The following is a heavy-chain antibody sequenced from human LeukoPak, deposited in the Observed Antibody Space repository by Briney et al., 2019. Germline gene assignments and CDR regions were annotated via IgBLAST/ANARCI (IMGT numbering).Heavy chain of an antibody. CDR1: GGSITSYH. D-gene: IGHD2-2*01. CDR3: ASGGYCSTTSCYPNWFDP. Sequence: SETLSLTCSVSGGSITSYHWSWIRQSPGKGLEWIGYISHSGSTNYNPSLKSRVTMSIDTSKNQFSLKLTSVTAADTAVYYCASGGYCSTTSCYPNWFDPWGQGTLVTASS. V-gene: IGHV4-59*01. J-gene: IGHJ5*02. CDR2: ISHSGST.